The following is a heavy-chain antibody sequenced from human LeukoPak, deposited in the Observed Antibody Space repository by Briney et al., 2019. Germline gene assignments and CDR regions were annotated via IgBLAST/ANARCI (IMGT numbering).Heavy chain of an antibody. CDR2: IYHSGST. D-gene: IGHD3-10*01. CDR3: ARVYYYGSGRVDP. V-gene: IGHV4-30-2*01. CDR1: GGSISSGGYS. J-gene: IGHJ5*02. Sequence: PSQTLSLTCAVSGGSISSGGYSWSWIRQPPGKGLEWIGYIYHSGSTYYNPSFKSRVTISVDRSKNQFSLKLSSVTAADTAVYYCARVYYYGSGRVDPWGQGTLVTVSS.